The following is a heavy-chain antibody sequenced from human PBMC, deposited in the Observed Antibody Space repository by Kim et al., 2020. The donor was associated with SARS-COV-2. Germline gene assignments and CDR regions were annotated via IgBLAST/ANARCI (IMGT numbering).Heavy chain of an antibody. V-gene: IGHV1-69*04. Sequence: SVKVSCKASGGTFSSYAISLVRQAPGQGLEWMGRIIPILGIANYAQKFQGRVTITADKSTSTAYMELSSLRSEDTAVYYCARVGGSHFPFDYWGQGTLVTVSS. J-gene: IGHJ4*02. CDR2: IIPILGIA. CDR1: GGTFSSYA. D-gene: IGHD1-26*01. CDR3: ARVGGSHFPFDY.